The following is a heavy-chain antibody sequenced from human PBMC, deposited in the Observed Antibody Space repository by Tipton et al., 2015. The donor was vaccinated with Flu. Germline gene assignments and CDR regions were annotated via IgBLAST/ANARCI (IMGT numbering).Heavy chain of an antibody. CDR3: ARHSSGYSSSEIVY. CDR1: GDSIGSDYY. V-gene: IGHV4-38-2*01. Sequence: TLSLTCSVSGDSIGSDYYWGWIRQPPGKGLEWLGNIHRSGNTYYNSSLKSRVTISLDKSKNQFSLKLSSVTAADTAVYYCARHSSGYSSSEIVYWGQGTLVTVSS. D-gene: IGHD6-13*01. J-gene: IGHJ4*02. CDR2: IHRSGNT.